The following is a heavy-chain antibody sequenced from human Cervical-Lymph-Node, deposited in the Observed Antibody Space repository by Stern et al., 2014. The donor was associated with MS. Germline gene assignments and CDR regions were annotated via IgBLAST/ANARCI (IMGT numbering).Heavy chain of an antibody. J-gene: IGHJ1*01. CDR1: GFVFGNYW. CDR3: ARGKETVTTYGYAEYFHH. V-gene: IGHV3-7*03. CDR2: IRQDSSET. Sequence: VQLVESGGGLVQPGGSLRLSCAASGFVFGNYWMTWVRQAPGKGLEWGANIRQDSSETFNVHSVEGRFTISRDNTKNAFYLEMNNLRPEDTAVYYCARGKETVTTYGYAEYFHHWGQGTLVTVSS. D-gene: IGHD4-17*01.